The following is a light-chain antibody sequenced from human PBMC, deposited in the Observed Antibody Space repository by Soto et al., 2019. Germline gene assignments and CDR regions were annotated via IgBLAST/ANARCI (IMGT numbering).Light chain of an antibody. J-gene: IGKJ1*01. V-gene: IGKV1-5*03. CDR2: KAS. CDR1: QSISNW. Sequence: DIQMTQSPSTLPASVGDRVTITCRASQSISNWLAWYQQKPGKAPQLLIYKASILERGVSSRFSGSGSGTEITLTISSLQLDDFATYYCQQYNSYLWTFGQGTKVEVK. CDR3: QQYNSYLWT.